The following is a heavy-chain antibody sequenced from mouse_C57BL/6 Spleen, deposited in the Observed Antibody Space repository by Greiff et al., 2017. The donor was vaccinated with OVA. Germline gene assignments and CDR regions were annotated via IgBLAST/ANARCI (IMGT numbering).Heavy chain of an antibody. CDR3: TPNCYGSSYWYFDV. D-gene: IGHD1-1*01. CDR1: GFNIKDDY. V-gene: IGHV14-4*01. CDR2: IDPENGDT. J-gene: IGHJ1*03. Sequence: VQLQQSGAELVRPGASVKLSCTASGFNIKDDYMHWVKQRPEQGLEWIGWIDPENGDTEYASKFQGKATITADTSSNTAYLQLSSLTSEDTAVYYCTPNCYGSSYWYFDVWGTGTTVTVSS.